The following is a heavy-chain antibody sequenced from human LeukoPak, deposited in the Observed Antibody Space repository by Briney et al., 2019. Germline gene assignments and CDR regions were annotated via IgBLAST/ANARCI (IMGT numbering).Heavy chain of an antibody. CDR1: GYTFTSYY. Sequence: SVKVSCKASGYTFTSYYMHWVRQAPGQGLEWMGRIIPIFGTANYAQKFQGRVTITTDESTSTAYMELSSLRSEDTAVYYCAGGPMIERSPVGYWGQGTLVTVSS. V-gene: IGHV1-69*05. D-gene: IGHD3-22*01. J-gene: IGHJ4*02. CDR2: IIPIFGTA. CDR3: AGGPMIERSPVGY.